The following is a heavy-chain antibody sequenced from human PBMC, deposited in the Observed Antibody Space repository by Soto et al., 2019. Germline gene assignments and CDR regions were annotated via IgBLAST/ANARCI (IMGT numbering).Heavy chain of an antibody. V-gene: IGHV1-18*04. CDR1: GYTFSSYG. J-gene: IGHJ6*02. CDR2: ISAYNGNR. D-gene: IGHD3-3*01. CDR3: ATHTIFGPHYYYYGMDV. Sequence: GASVKVSCKAFGYTFSSYGINWVRQAPGQGLEWMGWISAYNGNRNYAQKLQGRVTMTTDTSTSTAYMELRRLRSDDTAVYYCATHTIFGPHYYYYGMDVWGQGTTVTVSS.